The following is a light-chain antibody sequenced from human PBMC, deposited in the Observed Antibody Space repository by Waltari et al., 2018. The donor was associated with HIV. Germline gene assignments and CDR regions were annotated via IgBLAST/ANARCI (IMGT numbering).Light chain of an antibody. CDR1: DSNIGRHY. V-gene: IGLV1-47*01. CDR2: RDN. Sequence: QSVLTRPPSASGTPGQRVSISCSGSDSNIGRHYVSWYQQVAGTAPKLLIYRDNPWPSGVSDLFSGSKSGSSASLAISGLRSEDEAAYFCAVWDDSLTGVIFGGKTKLTVL. CDR3: AVWDDSLTGVI. J-gene: IGLJ2*01.